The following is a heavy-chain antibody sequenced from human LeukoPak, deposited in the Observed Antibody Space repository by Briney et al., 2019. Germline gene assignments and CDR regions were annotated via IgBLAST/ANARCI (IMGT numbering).Heavy chain of an antibody. D-gene: IGHD3-22*01. V-gene: IGHV3-23*01. Sequence: GGSLRLSCAASGFTFSRIAMTWVRQAPGKGLEWVSTIRSNGDTAYNADSVRGRFAISRDNSKNALFLQMNSLRVEDTAIYYCAKGGYYDSSGYYHGAFDIWGQGTTVTVSS. CDR3: AKGGYYDSSGYYHGAFDI. CDR1: GFTFSRIA. J-gene: IGHJ3*02. CDR2: IRSNGDTA.